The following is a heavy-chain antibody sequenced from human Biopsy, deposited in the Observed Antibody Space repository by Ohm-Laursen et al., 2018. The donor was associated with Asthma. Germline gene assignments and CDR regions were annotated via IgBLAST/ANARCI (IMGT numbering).Heavy chain of an antibody. V-gene: IGHV1-69*13. CDR2: IIPIFGTA. J-gene: IGHJ4*02. Sequence: SVKVSCKASAYTFIGYHLHWVRQAPGEGLEWMGGIIPIFGTANYAQKFQGRVTITADESTSTAYMELSSLRSEDTAVYYCARSSHINWGGYFDYWGQGTLVTVSS. CDR1: AYTFIGYH. D-gene: IGHD7-27*01. CDR3: ARSSHINWGGYFDY.